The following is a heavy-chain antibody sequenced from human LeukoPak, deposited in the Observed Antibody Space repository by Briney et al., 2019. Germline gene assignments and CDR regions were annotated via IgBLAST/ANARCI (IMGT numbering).Heavy chain of an antibody. Sequence: SQTLSLTCAISGDSVSSNSAACNWIRQSPSRGLEWLGRTYYRSKWYNDYAVSMKSRITINPDTSKDQFSLQLNSVTPEDTAVYYYARDAGSGWSSFDYWGQGTLVTVSS. CDR3: ARDAGSGWSSFDY. J-gene: IGHJ4*02. V-gene: IGHV6-1*01. D-gene: IGHD6-19*01. CDR1: GDSVSSNSAA. CDR2: TYYRSKWYN.